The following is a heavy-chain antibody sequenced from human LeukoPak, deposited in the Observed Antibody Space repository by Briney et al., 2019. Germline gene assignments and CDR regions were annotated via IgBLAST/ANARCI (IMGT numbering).Heavy chain of an antibody. Sequence: ASVKVSCKASGYTFTGYYMHWVRQAPGQGLEWMGWINPNSGGTNYAQKFQGRVTMTRDTSISTAYMGLSRLRSDDTAVYYCARDRGVGVLRYFDWPSGYWGQGTLVTVSS. CDR3: ARDRGVGVLRYFDWPSGY. CDR2: INPNSGGT. V-gene: IGHV1-2*02. J-gene: IGHJ4*02. D-gene: IGHD3-9*01. CDR1: GYTFTGYY.